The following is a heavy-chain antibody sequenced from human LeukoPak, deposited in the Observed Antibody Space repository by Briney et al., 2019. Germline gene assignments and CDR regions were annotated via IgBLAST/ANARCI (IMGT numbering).Heavy chain of an antibody. CDR3: ARQWGFDYSFDWYFDL. CDR2: LYYSGST. J-gene: IGHJ2*01. D-gene: IGHD4-11*01. Sequence: PSETLSLTCAVYGGSFSGYYWSWIRQPPGKGLEWIGSLYYSGSTYYNPSLKSRVTMSVDTSKNQFSLKLSSVTAADTAVYYCARQWGFDYSFDWYFDLWGRGILVTVSS. CDR1: GGSFSGYY. V-gene: IGHV4-34*01.